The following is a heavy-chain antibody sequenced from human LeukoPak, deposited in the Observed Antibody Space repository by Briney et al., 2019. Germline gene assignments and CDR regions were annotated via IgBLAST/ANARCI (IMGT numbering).Heavy chain of an antibody. CDR1: GYTFINYG. J-gene: IGHJ4*02. Sequence: ASVKVSCKASGYTFINYGINWARQAPGQGLEWLAWISVHNGFTKYAQKLQGRVTVTTDTSTSTAYMELRSLSSDDTAVYYCARDLFLNVGAALNWGQGTLVTVSS. D-gene: IGHD2-15*01. V-gene: IGHV1-18*01. CDR3: ARDLFLNVGAALN. CDR2: ISVHNGFT.